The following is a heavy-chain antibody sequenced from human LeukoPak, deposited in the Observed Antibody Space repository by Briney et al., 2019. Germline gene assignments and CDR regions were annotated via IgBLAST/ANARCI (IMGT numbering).Heavy chain of an antibody. CDR1: GGTFSSYA. Sequence: SVKVSCKASGGTFSSYAISWVRQAPGQGLEWMGGIIPIFGTANYAQKFQGRVTITTDESTSTAYMELSSLRSEDTAVYYCARELNYGSGSYYNWPSWFDPWAREPWSPSPQ. D-gene: IGHD3-10*01. V-gene: IGHV1-69*05. J-gene: IGHJ5*02. CDR3: ARELNYGSGSYYNWPSWFDP. CDR2: IIPIFGTA.